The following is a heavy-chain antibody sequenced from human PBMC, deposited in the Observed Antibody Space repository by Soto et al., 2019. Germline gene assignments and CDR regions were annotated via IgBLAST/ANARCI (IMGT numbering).Heavy chain of an antibody. D-gene: IGHD4-17*01. J-gene: IGHJ3*02. Sequence: GGSLRLSCAASGFTFSSYWMSWVRQAPGKGLEWVANIKQDGSEKYYVDSGKGRFTISRDNAKNSLYLQMNSLRAEDTAVYYCARDQYGDYDPNAFDIWGQGTMVTVSS. CDR3: ARDQYGDYDPNAFDI. CDR1: GFTFSSYW. V-gene: IGHV3-7*01. CDR2: IKQDGSEK.